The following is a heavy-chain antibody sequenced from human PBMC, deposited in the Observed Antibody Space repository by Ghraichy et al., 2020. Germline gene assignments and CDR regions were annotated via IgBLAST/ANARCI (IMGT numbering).Heavy chain of an antibody. Sequence: ASVKVSCKTSGYTFAKYNMAWVRQAPGQGPEWLGWISNFDGKTFYAQKFQGRVTVTTDKPTGTAYLEVTSLTPDDTAVYYCVRHGGGDDYWGQGTLVTVSS. V-gene: IGHV1-18*04. CDR1: GYTFAKYN. CDR3: VRHGGGDDY. D-gene: IGHD2-21*02. J-gene: IGHJ4*02. CDR2: ISNFDGKT.